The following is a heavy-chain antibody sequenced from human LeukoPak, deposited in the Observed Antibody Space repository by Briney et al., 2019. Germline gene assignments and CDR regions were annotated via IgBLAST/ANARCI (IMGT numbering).Heavy chain of an antibody. CDR2: IRYDGSKK. CDR1: GFTFSSYG. CDR3: AKDFGGDSGWQNY. V-gene: IGHV3-30*02. Sequence: GGSLRLSCAASGFTFSSYGMHWVRQAPGKGLEWVAFIRYDGSKKYYADSAKGRSTISRDNSKNTLYLQMNSLRAEDTAVYYCAKDFGGDSGWQNYWGQGTLVTVSP. D-gene: IGHD6-19*01. J-gene: IGHJ4*02.